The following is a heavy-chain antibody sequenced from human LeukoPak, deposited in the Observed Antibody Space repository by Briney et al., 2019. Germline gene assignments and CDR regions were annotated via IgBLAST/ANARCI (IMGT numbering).Heavy chain of an antibody. CDR1: GGTFSSYA. J-gene: IGHJ6*03. D-gene: IGHD2-2*01. V-gene: IGHV1-69*05. Sequence: SVKVSCKASGGTFSSYAISWVRQAPGQGLEWMGGIIPIFGTANYAQKFQGRVTMTRNTSISTAYMELSSLRSEDTAVYYCARGDCSSTSCYFYYMDVWGKGTTVTVSS. CDR2: IIPIFGTA. CDR3: ARGDCSSTSCYFYYMDV.